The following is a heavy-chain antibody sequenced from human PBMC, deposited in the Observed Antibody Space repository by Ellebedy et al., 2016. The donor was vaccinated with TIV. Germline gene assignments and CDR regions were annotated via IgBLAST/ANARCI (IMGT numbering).Heavy chain of an antibody. V-gene: IGHV3-48*01. CDR1: GFSLSIYS. J-gene: IGHJ4*02. CDR2: INSDDRTT. Sequence: GGSLRLXXATSGFSLSIYSMNWVRQAPGKGLEWVSYINSDDRTTAYVDSVKGRFTISRDTAKNSLYLQMTSLRAEDTAVYYCARDSSFSFDYWGQGTLVTVSS. D-gene: IGHD3-16*02. CDR3: ARDSSFSFDY.